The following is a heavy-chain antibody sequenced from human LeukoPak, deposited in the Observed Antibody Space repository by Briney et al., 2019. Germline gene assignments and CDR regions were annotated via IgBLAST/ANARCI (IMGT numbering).Heavy chain of an antibody. J-gene: IGHJ4*02. CDR3: ARRSGSGGNYYFDY. Sequence: SGTLSLTCSVSGGSISSSSYYWGWIRQPPWKGLEGIGSIYYTGSAYYHPSLKNRVNIFLDTSKNELSLTLSSVTATDTAMYYCARRSGSGGNYYFDYWGQGTLVTVSS. V-gene: IGHV4-39*01. D-gene: IGHD2-15*01. CDR1: GGSISSSSYY. CDR2: IYYTGSA.